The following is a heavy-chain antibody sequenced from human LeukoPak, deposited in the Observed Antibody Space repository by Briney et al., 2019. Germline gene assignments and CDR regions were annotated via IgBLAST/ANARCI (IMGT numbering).Heavy chain of an antibody. J-gene: IGHJ6*03. V-gene: IGHV3-21*04. CDR2: ISSSSTYI. D-gene: IGHD1-1*01. CDR3: ARVLRLERPYYYYYMDV. Sequence: GGSLRLSCAASGFTFSSYTMNWVRQAPGKGLEWVSSISSSSTYINYADSVKGRFTISRDNAKNTLYLQMNSLRAEDTALYHCARVLRLERPYYYYYMDVWGKGTTVTISS. CDR1: GFTFSSYT.